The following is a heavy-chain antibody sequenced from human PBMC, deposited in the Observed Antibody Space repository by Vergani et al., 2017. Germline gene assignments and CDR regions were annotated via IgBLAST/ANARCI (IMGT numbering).Heavy chain of an antibody. J-gene: IGHJ6*03. CDR1: GFTFSSYA. V-gene: IGHV3-30-3*01. CDR3: ERGGRFESPSRNYYYYVYV. Sequence: QVQLVESGGGVVQPGRSLRLSCAASGFTFSSYAMHWVRQAPGKGLEWVAVITYDGSNKYYADSVKGRFTISRDNSKNTLYLQMNSLRAEDTACYYFERGGRFESPSRNYYYYVYVWGRGTTVTVSS. D-gene: IGHD3-10*01. CDR2: ITYDGSNK.